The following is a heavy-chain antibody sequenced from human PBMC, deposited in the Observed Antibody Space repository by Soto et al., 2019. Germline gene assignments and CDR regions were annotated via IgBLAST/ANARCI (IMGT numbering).Heavy chain of an antibody. V-gene: IGHV3-23*01. D-gene: IGHD6-13*01. CDR3: VKGSSMWYRKIDY. CDR2: IGGSGSRT. CDR1: GFTFKTYD. Sequence: HPGGSLRLSCTASGFTFKTYDMNWVRQAPGQGLEWVSAIGGSGSRTFYSDSVKGRFTISRDNSQNTLYLQMDSLRVEDTATYYCVKGSSMWYRKIDYWGQGTPVTVSS. J-gene: IGHJ4*02.